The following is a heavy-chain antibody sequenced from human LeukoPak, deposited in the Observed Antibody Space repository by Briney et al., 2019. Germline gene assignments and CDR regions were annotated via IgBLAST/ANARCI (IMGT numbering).Heavy chain of an antibody. V-gene: IGHV4-39*01. Sequence: PSETLSLTCTVSGGSISSSSYYWGCIRQPPGKGLEWIGSIYYSGSTYYNPSLKSRVAISVDTSKNQFSLKLSSVTAADTAVYYCAVPGGRNPSDDAFDIWGQGTMVTVSS. J-gene: IGHJ3*02. D-gene: IGHD1-14*01. CDR2: IYYSGST. CDR1: GGSISSSSYY. CDR3: AVPGGRNPSDDAFDI.